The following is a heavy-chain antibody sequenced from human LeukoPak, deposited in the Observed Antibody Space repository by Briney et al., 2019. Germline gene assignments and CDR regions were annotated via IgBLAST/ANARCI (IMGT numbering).Heavy chain of an antibody. CDR3: ATSTYYQHGMDV. CDR1: GFSFSNYW. Sequence: GGSLRLSCAASGFSFSNYWMYWVRQAPGKGLVWISRINSDGSSTSHADSVKGRFTVSRDNAKHTLYLQMNSLRAEDTAVYYCATSTYYQHGMDVWGQGTTVTVSS. D-gene: IGHD5/OR15-5a*01. V-gene: IGHV3-74*01. J-gene: IGHJ6*02. CDR2: INSDGSST.